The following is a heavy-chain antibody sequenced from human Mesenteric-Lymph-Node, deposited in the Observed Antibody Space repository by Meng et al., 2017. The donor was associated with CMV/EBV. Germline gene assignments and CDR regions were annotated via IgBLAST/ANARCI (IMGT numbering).Heavy chain of an antibody. CDR1: GLTLNGSV. J-gene: IGHJ4*02. V-gene: IGHV3-23*03. Sequence: SLLLSVTASGLTLNGSVMSWVREARGRGLEWVSVIDDGATMIYYRDSVKGRFTISRDNSKNTLNLQMNSLRDEDTAVYYCVKSWDYWGQGTLVTVSS. CDR2: IDDGATMI. CDR3: VKSWDY.